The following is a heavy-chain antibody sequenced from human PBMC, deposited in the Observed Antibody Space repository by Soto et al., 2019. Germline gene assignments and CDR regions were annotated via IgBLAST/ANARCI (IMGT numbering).Heavy chain of an antibody. Sequence: EVQLLESGGGLVQPGGSLRLSCAAPGLPFSSYAMSWFRQAPGKGLEWVSAISGSGGSTYYADSVKGRFTISRDNSKNTLYLQMNSLRAEDTAVYYCASSPDDYNWFDPWGQGTLVTVSS. CDR2: ISGSGGST. D-gene: IGHD2-15*01. J-gene: IGHJ5*02. V-gene: IGHV3-23*01. CDR3: ASSPDDYNWFDP. CDR1: GLPFSSYA.